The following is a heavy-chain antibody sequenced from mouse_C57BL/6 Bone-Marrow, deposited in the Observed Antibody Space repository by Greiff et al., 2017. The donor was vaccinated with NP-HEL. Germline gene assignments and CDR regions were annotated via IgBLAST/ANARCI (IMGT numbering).Heavy chain of an antibody. CDR3: ARRGVTTVEDFDY. D-gene: IGHD1-1*01. Sequence: VQLQQSGAELARPGASVKLSCKASGYTFTSYGISWVKQRTGPGLEWIGEIYPRSGNTYYNEKFKGKATLTADKSSSTAYMELRSLTSEDSAVYFCARRGVTTVEDFDYWGQGTTLTVSS. CDR2: IYPRSGNT. CDR1: GYTFTSYG. J-gene: IGHJ2*01. V-gene: IGHV1-81*01.